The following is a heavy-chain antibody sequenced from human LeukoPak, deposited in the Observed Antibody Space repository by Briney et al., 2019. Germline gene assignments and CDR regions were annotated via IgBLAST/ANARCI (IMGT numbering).Heavy chain of an antibody. CDR1: GFTFSNCA. V-gene: IGHV4-59*01. D-gene: IGHD3-10*01. Sequence: PGGSLRLSCAASGFTFSNCAMSWIRQPPGKGLEWIGYIYYSGSTNYNPSLKSRVTISVDTSRNQFSLKLHSVTAADTAVYYCARDRGRATWFDPWGQGTAVTVSS. CDR3: ARDRGRATWFDP. J-gene: IGHJ5*02. CDR2: IYYSGST.